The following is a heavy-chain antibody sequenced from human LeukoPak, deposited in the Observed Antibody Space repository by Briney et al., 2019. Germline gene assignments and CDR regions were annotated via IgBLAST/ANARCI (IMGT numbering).Heavy chain of an antibody. V-gene: IGHV1-18*01. CDR2: ISSYNGNT. CDR3: AREQRNYGGNHYDGMDV. CDR1: GHTFTSYC. Sequence: PSGEVYSNASGHTFTSYCIRWVRDAPGHGLGCRGWISSYNGNTNYAQKLQGGVTMTTDTSTSTAYMDLRSLRSDDTAVYYCAREQRNYGGNHYDGMDVWGQGTTVTVSS. D-gene: IGHD4-23*01. J-gene: IGHJ6*02.